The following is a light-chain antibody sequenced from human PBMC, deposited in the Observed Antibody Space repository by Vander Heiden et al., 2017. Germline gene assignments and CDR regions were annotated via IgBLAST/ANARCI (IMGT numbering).Light chain of an antibody. V-gene: IGKV1-5*03. CDR1: QTVSSW. CDR2: KAS. CDR3: QQYNTYMYA. Sequence: DIQMTQSPSTLSASVGDRVTITCRASQTVSSWLAWYQQKPGKATKLLIYKASTLEGGVPSRFSGSGSGTEFILTISSLQPDDFATYYCQQYNTYMYAFGQGTKLEIK. J-gene: IGKJ2*01.